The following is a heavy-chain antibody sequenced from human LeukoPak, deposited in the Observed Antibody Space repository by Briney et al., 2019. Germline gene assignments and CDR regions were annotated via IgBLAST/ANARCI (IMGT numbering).Heavy chain of an antibody. J-gene: IGHJ4*02. CDR3: ARDSDGSGSYLRY. Sequence: SETLSLTCTVSGGSISSGGYYWSWIRQHPGKGLEWIGYIYYSGSTYYNPSLKSRVTISVDTSKNQFSLKLSFVTAADTAVYYCARDSDGSGSYLRYWGQGTLVTVSS. D-gene: IGHD3-10*01. V-gene: IGHV4-31*03. CDR1: GGSISSGGYY. CDR2: IYYSGST.